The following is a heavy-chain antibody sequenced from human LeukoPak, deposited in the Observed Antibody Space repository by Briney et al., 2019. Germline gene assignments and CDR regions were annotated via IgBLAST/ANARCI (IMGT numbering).Heavy chain of an antibody. D-gene: IGHD6-13*01. J-gene: IGHJ6*02. Sequence: PGRSLGLSCAASGFTFSSYAMHWVRQAPGKGLEWVAVISYDGSNKYYADSVKGRFTISRDNAKNSLYLQMNSLRAEDTAVYYCAREDDSSWGYYYYYGMDVWGQGTTVTVSS. CDR1: GFTFSSYA. CDR3: AREDDSSWGYYYYYGMDV. CDR2: ISYDGSNK. V-gene: IGHV3-30-3*01.